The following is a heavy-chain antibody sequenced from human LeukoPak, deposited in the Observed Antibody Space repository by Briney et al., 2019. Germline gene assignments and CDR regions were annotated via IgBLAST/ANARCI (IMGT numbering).Heavy chain of an antibody. CDR2: MYDSGST. V-gene: IGHV4-59*01. J-gene: IGHJ4*02. CDR3: ARHGGSYTFDL. D-gene: IGHD1-26*01. Sequence: SETLSLTCSVSGGSFSSYYWSWIRQPPGKGLELIGYMYDSGSTNYNPSLKSRVTISVDTSKNQFSLRLSPVTAADTAVYYCARHGGSYTFDLWGQGVLVTVSS. CDR1: GGSFSSYY.